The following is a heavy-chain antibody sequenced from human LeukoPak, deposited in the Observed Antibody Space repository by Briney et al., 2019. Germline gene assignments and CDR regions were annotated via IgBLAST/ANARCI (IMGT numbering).Heavy chain of an antibody. CDR1: GGFISTYY. CDR2: IYHSGST. Sequence: SETLSLTCTVSGGFISTYYWSWIRQPAGKGLEWIGSIYHSGSTYYNPSLKSRVTISVDTSKNQFSLKLSSVTAADTAVYYCARDHVELSPAEFDPWGQGTLVTVFS. V-gene: IGHV4-4*07. CDR3: ARDHVELSPAEFDP. D-gene: IGHD1-7*01. J-gene: IGHJ5*02.